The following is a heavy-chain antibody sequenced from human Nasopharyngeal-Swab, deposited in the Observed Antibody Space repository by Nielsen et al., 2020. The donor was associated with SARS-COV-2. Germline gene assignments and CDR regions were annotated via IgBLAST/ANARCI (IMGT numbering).Heavy chain of an antibody. CDR3: ARSRYNWNDDPYYYYYYGMDV. J-gene: IGHJ6*02. V-gene: IGHV1-18*01. Sequence: ASVKVSCKASGYTFTSYGISWVRQAPGQGLEWMGWISAYNGNTNYAQKLQGRVTMTTDTSTSTAYMELRSLRSEDTAVYYCARSRYNWNDDPYYYYYYGMDVWGQGTTVTVSS. CDR2: ISAYNGNT. D-gene: IGHD1-20*01. CDR1: GYTFTSYG.